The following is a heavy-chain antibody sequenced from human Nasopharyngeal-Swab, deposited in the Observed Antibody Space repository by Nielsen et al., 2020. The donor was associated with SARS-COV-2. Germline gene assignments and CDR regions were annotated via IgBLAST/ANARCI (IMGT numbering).Heavy chain of an antibody. CDR3: AKDIAAYINGNWFDP. J-gene: IGHJ5*02. Sequence: GESLKISCAASGFTFSSYAMSWVRQAPGKGLEWVSAISGSGGSTYYADSVKGRFTISRDNSKNTLYLQMNSLGAEDTAVYYCAKDIAAYINGNWFDPWGQGTLVTVSS. D-gene: IGHD6-6*01. V-gene: IGHV3-23*01. CDR2: ISGSGGST. CDR1: GFTFSSYA.